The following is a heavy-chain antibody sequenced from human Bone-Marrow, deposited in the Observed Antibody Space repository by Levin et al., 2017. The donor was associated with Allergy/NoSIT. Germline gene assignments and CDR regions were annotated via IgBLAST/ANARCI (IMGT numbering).Heavy chain of an antibody. J-gene: IGHJ5*02. Sequence: PGESLKISCAASGFSFTTSWMHWVRQAPGKGLVWVSRINNEGSNTAYADSVKGRFTISRDNAKNTLYLQMNSLRADDTAVYYCARRGSSFDPWGQGTLVTVSS. V-gene: IGHV3-74*01. CDR1: GFSFTTSW. CDR3: ARRGSSFDP. CDR2: INNEGSNT. D-gene: IGHD6-6*01.